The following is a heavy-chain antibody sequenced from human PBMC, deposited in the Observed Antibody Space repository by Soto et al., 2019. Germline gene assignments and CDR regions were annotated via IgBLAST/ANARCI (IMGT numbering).Heavy chain of an antibody. D-gene: IGHD1-20*01. Sequence: SETLSLTCTVSGDSISSYYWSWIRQPPGKALEWLGYIYYSGSTNYNPSLRSRVTISVDTSRNQFSLRLNSVTAADTAVYYCARGDASGNNPFDCRGRGTLVTLSS. CDR3: ARGDASGNNPFDC. CDR1: GDSISSYY. J-gene: IGHJ4*02. CDR2: IYYSGST. V-gene: IGHV4-59*01.